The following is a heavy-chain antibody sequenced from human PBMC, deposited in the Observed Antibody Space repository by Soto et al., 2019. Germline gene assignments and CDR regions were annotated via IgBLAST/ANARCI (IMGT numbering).Heavy chain of an antibody. D-gene: IGHD4-4*01. CDR3: ARHEQFYYYYYGMDV. CDR2: INPGDSDI. Sequence: GESLKISCKASGYSFTTYWIAWVRQMPGKGPEWMGIINPGDSDIRYSPSFQGQVTISADNSISTAYLQWSSLKASDTAMYYCARHEQFYYYYYGMDVWGQGTAVTVSS. J-gene: IGHJ6*02. CDR1: GYSFTTYW. V-gene: IGHV5-51*01.